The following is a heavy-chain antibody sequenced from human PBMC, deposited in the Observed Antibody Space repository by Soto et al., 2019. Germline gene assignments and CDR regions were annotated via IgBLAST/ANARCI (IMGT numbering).Heavy chain of an antibody. V-gene: IGHV4-59*01. D-gene: IGHD1-26*01. CDR2: IYGTGTT. CDR3: GGLSSGIYLLGL. J-gene: IGHJ4*02. Sequence: PSETLSLPSPVSDGSISRYYWSSIRQPPAKGLEWIGSIYGTGTTNYDPSLKKRVTMSLHTSKKQYFLTHNSVAAPEAAVYYCGGLSSGIYLLGLWGPGTLVTVSS. CDR1: DGSISRYY.